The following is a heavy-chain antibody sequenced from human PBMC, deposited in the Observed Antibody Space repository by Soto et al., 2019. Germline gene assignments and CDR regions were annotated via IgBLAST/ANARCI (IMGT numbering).Heavy chain of an antibody. CDR3: ARGSAHIFDY. CDR1: GGSVSGYD. V-gene: IGHV4-34*01. Sequence: SETMSLTSAVYGGSVSGYDWSWIRQPPGKWLEWIGEINHSGSTNYNPSLKSLVTISVDTSKNQFSLKLRYVTAAETAVYYCARGSAHIFDYWGQGTLVTVS. CDR2: INHSGST. D-gene: IGHD6-25*01. J-gene: IGHJ4*02.